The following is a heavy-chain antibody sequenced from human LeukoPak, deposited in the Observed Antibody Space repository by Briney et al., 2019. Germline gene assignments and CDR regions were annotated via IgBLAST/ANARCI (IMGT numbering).Heavy chain of an antibody. CDR1: GGTFSSYA. Sequence: SVKVSCKASGGTFSSYAISWVRQAPGQGLEWMGRIIPILGIANYAQKFQGRVTITADKSTSTAYMELSSLRSEDTAVYYCARDPSYGDYVPFDCWGQGTLVTVSS. J-gene: IGHJ4*02. CDR3: ARDPSYGDYVPFDC. V-gene: IGHV1-69*04. D-gene: IGHD4-17*01. CDR2: IIPILGIA.